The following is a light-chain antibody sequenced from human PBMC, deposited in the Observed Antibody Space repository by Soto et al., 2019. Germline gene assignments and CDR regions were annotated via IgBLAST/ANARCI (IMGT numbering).Light chain of an antibody. CDR1: SSDVGGYNY. CDR2: DVS. CDR3: SSYTSSGTLVV. J-gene: IGLJ2*01. V-gene: IGLV2-14*01. Sequence: QSALTQPASVSGSPGQSITISCTGTSSDVGGYNYVSWYQQHPGKAPKLMIYDVSNRPSGVFNRFSGSKSGNTASLTISGLHAEDEADYYCSSYTSSGTLVVFGGGTKLTVL.